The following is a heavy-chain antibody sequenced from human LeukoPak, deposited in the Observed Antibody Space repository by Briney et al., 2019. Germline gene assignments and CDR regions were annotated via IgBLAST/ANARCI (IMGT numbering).Heavy chain of an antibody. CDR3: ARTYDFGRGPPGDAFDN. CDR2: IDGHSGII. V-gene: IGHV3-48*01. Sequence: GGSLRLSCAASGFTFSSYSMNWVRQAPGKGLEWVSYIDGHSGIIYYADSVQGRFTISRDNAKDSVFLQMNGLRVDDTAVYYCARTYDFGRGPPGDAFDNWGQGTLVTVPS. J-gene: IGHJ3*02. D-gene: IGHD3-3*01. CDR1: GFTFSSYS.